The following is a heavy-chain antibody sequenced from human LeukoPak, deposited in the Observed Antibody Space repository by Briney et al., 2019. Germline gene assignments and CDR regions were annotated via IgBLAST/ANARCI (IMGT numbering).Heavy chain of an antibody. D-gene: IGHD3-22*01. CDR2: IYTSGST. CDR3: ASPYYYDFSRIDY. J-gene: IGHJ4*02. Sequence: PSETLSLTCTVSGGSISSGSYYWSWIRQPAGKGLEWIGHIYTSGSTNYNPSLKSRVTISVDTSKNLFSLRLSSVTAADTAVCYCASPYYYDFSRIDYWGQGTLVTVSS. V-gene: IGHV4-61*09. CDR1: GGSISSGSYY.